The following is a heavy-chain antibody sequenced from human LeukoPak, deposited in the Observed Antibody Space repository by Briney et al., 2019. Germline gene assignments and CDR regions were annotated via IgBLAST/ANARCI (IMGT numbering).Heavy chain of an antibody. D-gene: IGHD6-6*01. V-gene: IGHV3-23*01. Sequence: PGGSLRLSCSASGFTFSSYAMAWVRQAPGTGLGWVSAISGSGGNTYYADSVKGRFTISRDNSKNTLYLQMNSLRAEDTAVYYCANSVEGARPSLDYWGQGTLVTVSS. CDR3: ANSVEGARPSLDY. J-gene: IGHJ4*02. CDR2: ISGSGGNT. CDR1: GFTFSSYA.